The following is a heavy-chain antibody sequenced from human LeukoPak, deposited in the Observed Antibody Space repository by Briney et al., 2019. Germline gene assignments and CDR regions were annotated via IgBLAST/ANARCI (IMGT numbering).Heavy chain of an antibody. CDR3: ARAYYSTSWFPH. CDR2: IYHSGST. CDR1: GGSISSSNW. D-gene: IGHD3-10*01. J-gene: IGHJ5*02. Sequence: SETLSLTCAVSGGSISSSNWWSWVRQPPGKGLEWIGEIYHSGSTNYNPSLKSRVTISVDKSKNQFSLELRSVTAADTAVYYCARAYYSTSWFPHWGQGALVTVSS. V-gene: IGHV4-4*02.